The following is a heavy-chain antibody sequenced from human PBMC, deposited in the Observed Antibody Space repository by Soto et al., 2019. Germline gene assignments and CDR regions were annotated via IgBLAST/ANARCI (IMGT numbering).Heavy chain of an antibody. D-gene: IGHD3-16*01. CDR3: ATKDDHKDDQPYYYGMDV. CDR1: GYTSSSYG. J-gene: IGHJ6*02. CDR2: ISVFNGDT. V-gene: IGHV1-18*01. Sequence: GASVKVSCKALGYTSSSYGINWVRQAPGQGLEWMGWISVFNGDTKYAQKFQGRVAITKDPGTSTAHMELRSLRSDDAAVYFCATKDDHKDDQPYYYGMDVWGQGTTVTV.